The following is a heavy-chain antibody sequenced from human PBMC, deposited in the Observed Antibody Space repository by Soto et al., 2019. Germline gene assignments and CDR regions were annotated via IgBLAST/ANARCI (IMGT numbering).Heavy chain of an antibody. Sequence: GGSLRRSCAAAASTLSSNYMSWVLQAPGKELEWVSVIYSGGSTYYADSVKGRFTISRHNSKNTLYLQMNSLRAEDTAVYYCAPVDSAMCRGYYFHYIYVCGRGTTVTVS. CDR1: ASTLSSNY. D-gene: IGHD5-18*01. CDR2: IYSGGST. V-gene: IGHV3-53*04. J-gene: IGHJ6*03. CDR3: APVDSAMCRGYYFHYIYV.